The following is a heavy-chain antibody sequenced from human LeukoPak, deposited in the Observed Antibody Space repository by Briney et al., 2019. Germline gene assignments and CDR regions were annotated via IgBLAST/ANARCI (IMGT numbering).Heavy chain of an antibody. CDR1: GYTFSSYG. CDR2: ISYDGSNK. J-gene: IGHJ5*02. Sequence: PGRSLRLSCAGSGYTFSSYGMHWVRQAPGKGLEWVAVISYDGSNKYYADSVKGRFTISRDNSKNTLYLQMNSLRAEDTAVYYCAKDPSKQQLVRGWFDPWGQGTLVTVSS. D-gene: IGHD6-13*01. V-gene: IGHV3-30*18. CDR3: AKDPSKQQLVRGWFDP.